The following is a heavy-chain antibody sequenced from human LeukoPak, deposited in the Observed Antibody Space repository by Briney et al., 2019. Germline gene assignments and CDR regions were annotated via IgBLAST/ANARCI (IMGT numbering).Heavy chain of an antibody. CDR2: IIPILGIA. J-gene: IGHJ4*02. D-gene: IGHD5-18*01. Sequence: SVKVSCKASGCTFTSYTISWVRQAPGQGLEWMGRIIPILGIANYAQKFQGRVTITGDKSTSTAYMEVSSLRAEDSAVYFCARGRLIGYGFDYWGQGTLVTVSS. V-gene: IGHV1-69*02. CDR3: ARGRLIGYGFDY. CDR1: GCTFTSYT.